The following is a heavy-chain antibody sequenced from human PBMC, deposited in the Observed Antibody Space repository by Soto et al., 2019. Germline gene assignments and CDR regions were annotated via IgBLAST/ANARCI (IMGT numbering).Heavy chain of an antibody. CDR2: SGNT. CDR3: GGGADVFSSGYYYEY. D-gene: IGHD3-3*01. J-gene: IGHJ4*02. V-gene: IGHV1-18*04. CDR1: GYTFSRHG. Sequence: QVQLVQSGAEVKKPGASVTVSCKASGYTFSRHGISWVRQAPGQGLEWMAWSGNTNYAQKFQGRLTLTTNPSTRTAYRGLRGLGSDDTAVYYWGGGADVFSSGYYYEYGGRGTLVPVSS.